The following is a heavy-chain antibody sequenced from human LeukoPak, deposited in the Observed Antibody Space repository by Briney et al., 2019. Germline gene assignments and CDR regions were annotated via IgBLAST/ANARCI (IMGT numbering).Heavy chain of an antibody. Sequence: ASVKVSCKASGYTFTCYYMHWVRQAPGQGLEWMGRINPNSGGTNYAQKFQGRVTMTRDTSISTAYMELSRLRSDDTAVYYCARGGGGGYLHPFDYWGQGTLVTVSS. CDR2: INPNSGGT. CDR3: ARGGGGGYLHPFDY. D-gene: IGHD6-13*01. V-gene: IGHV1-2*06. J-gene: IGHJ4*02. CDR1: GYTFTCYY.